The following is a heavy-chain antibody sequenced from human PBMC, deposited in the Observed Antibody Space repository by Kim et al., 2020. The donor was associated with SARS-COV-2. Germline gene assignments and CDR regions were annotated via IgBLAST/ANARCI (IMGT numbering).Heavy chain of an antibody. V-gene: IGHV3-21*01. CDR1: GFTFSSYS. CDR2: ISSSSYI. D-gene: IGHD1-1*01. J-gene: IGHJ3*02. CDR3: ANNWNDGRDAFDI. Sequence: GGSLRLSCAASGFTFSSYSMNWVRQAPGKGLEWVSSISSSSYIYYADSVKGRFTISRDNAKNSLYLQMNSLRAEDTAVYYCANNWNDGRDAFDIWGQGTMVTVSS.